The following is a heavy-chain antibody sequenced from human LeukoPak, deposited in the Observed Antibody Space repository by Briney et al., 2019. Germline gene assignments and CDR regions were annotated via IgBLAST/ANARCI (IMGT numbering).Heavy chain of an antibody. CDR2: IQYDGSNK. Sequence: HPGGSLRLSCAASGFIFSSYGMHWVRQAPGKGLEWVAFIQYDGSNKYYADSVKGRFTISRDNSKNTLYLQMNSLRAEDTAVYYCAKDREAHIQYMDVWGKGTTVTVSS. J-gene: IGHJ6*03. CDR3: AKDREAHIQYMDV. D-gene: IGHD2-21*01. CDR1: GFIFSSYG. V-gene: IGHV3-30*02.